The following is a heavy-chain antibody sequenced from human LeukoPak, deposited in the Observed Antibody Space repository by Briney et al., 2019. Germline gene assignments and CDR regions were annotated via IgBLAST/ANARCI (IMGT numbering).Heavy chain of an antibody. Sequence: GGSLRLSCAASGFTFSDYAMHWVRQATGKGLEWVSAIGTAGDTYYTGSVKGRFTISRENAKNSLYLQMNSLRAGDTAVYYCARVAKERVGGVYYFDYWGQGTLVTVSS. J-gene: IGHJ4*02. CDR1: GFTFSDYA. V-gene: IGHV3-13*01. CDR2: IGTAGDT. CDR3: ARVAKERVGGVYYFDY. D-gene: IGHD1-1*01.